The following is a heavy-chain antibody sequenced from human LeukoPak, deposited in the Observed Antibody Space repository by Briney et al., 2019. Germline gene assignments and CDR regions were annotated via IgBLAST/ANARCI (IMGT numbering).Heavy chain of an antibody. CDR1: GYSLNGYY. CDR3: ARGSPLPGPQRPYDY. V-gene: IGHV1-2*06. CDR2: VNPDSGGT. J-gene: IGHJ4*02. D-gene: IGHD3-9*01. Sequence: EASVKVSCKASGYSLNGYYIHWARQAPGQGLEWMGRVNPDSGGTNYAQTFQGRVTMTRDTSINTAYMELSRLISDDTAIYYCARGSPLPGPQRPYDYWGQGTLVTVSS.